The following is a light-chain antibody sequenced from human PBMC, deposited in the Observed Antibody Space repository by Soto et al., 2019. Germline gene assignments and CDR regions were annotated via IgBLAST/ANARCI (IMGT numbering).Light chain of an antibody. J-gene: IGLJ1*01. V-gene: IGLV2-23*02. CDR2: EVN. Sequence: SALTQPASVSGSPGQSITISCTGTSGDVGNYNLVSWYQQHPGKAPKLMIYEVNKWPSGVSNRFSGSKSGNTASLTISGLQAEDEADYYCCSYVGSSTSYVFGTGTKATVL. CDR3: CSYVGSSTSYV. CDR1: SGDVGNYNL.